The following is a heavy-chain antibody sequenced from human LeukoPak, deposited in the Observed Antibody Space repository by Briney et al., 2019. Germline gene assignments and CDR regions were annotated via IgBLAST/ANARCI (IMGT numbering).Heavy chain of an antibody. CDR2: IIPIFGTA. V-gene: IGHV1-69*13. J-gene: IGHJ6*02. D-gene: IGHD6-13*01. Sequence: SVKVSCKASGGTFSSYAISWVRQAPGQGLEWMGGIIPIFGTANYAQKFQGRVTITADESTSTAYMELSSLRSEDTAVYYCARAMAPPNIAAAGFADYYGMDVWGQGTTVTVSS. CDR1: GGTFSSYA. CDR3: ARAMAPPNIAAAGFADYYGMDV.